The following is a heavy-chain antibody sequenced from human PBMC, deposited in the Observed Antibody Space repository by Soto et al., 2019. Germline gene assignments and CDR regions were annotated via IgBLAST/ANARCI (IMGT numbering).Heavy chain of an antibody. J-gene: IGHJ4*02. CDR1: GYPISGGYY. CDR3: VRDGGSYYFYY. CDR2: FSHSGTT. V-gene: IGHV4-38-2*02. Sequence: PSGTLSLTCAGSGYPISGGYYWGWIRQPPGKGLEWIGSFSHSGTTYYNPSLRSRVTISADTSKNHFSLKLNSVTAADTAVYYCVRDGGSYYFYYWGQGTLVTVSS. D-gene: IGHD1-26*01.